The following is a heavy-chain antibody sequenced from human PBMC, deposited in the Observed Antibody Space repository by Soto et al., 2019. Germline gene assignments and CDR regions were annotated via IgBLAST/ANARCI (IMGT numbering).Heavy chain of an antibody. V-gene: IGHV1-18*01. CDR1: GYTFTSYG. D-gene: IGHD6-13*01. CDR2: ISAYNGNT. J-gene: IGHJ6*02. Sequence: QVQLLQSGAEVKKPGASVKVSCKASGYTFTSYGISWVRQAPGQGLEWMGWISAYNGNTNYAQKLQGRVTMTTDTSTSTAYMELRSLRSDDTAVYYCARDRIAAAGRAYYYYGMDVWCQGTTVTVSS. CDR3: ARDRIAAAGRAYYYYGMDV.